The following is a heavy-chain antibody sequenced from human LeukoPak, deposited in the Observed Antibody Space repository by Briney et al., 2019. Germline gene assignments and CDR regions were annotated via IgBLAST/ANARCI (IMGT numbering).Heavy chain of an antibody. J-gene: IGHJ4*02. CDR2: ISYDGSNK. Sequence: GGSLRLSCAASGFTFSNYGMHWVRQAPGKGLEWVAVISYDGSNKYYADSVKGRFTISRDDSKNTLYLQMNSLRAEDTAVYYCARAAYDSSGYLTLWGQGTLVTVSS. CDR1: GFTFSNYG. D-gene: IGHD3-22*01. V-gene: IGHV3-30*03. CDR3: ARAAYDSSGYLTL.